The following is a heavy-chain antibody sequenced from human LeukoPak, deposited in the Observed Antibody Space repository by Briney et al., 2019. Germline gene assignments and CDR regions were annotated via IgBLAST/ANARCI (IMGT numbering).Heavy chain of an antibody. J-gene: IGHJ6*02. D-gene: IGHD2-2*01. CDR2: IYSGGST. Sequence: GGSLRLSCAASGFTVSSNYMSWVRQAPGKGLEWVSVIYSGGSTYYADSVKGRFTISRNNSRNTLYIQMNSLRAEDTAVYYCASSRCSSTSCYTRHYGMEVWGQGTTVTVSS. CDR3: ASSRCSSTSCYTRHYGMEV. CDR1: GFTVSSNY. V-gene: IGHV3-53*04.